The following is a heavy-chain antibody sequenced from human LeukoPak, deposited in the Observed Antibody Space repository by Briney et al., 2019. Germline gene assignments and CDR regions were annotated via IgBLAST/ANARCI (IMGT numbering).Heavy chain of an antibody. J-gene: IGHJ4*02. CDR1: GGSFSGYY. D-gene: IGHD2-15*01. V-gene: IGHV4-34*12. CDR2: IFYSGST. CDR3: SRLYSGTRPPDY. Sequence: SETLSLTCAVYGGSFSGYYWSWIRQPPGKGLEWIGSIFYSGSTYYNPSLESRVTISVDTSKNQISLKVTSVTAADTAIYYCSRLYSGTRPPDYWGQGTLVTVSS.